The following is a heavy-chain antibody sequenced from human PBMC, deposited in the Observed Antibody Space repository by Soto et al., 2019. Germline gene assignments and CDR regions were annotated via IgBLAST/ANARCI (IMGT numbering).Heavy chain of an antibody. Sequence: VQLQESGPGLVKPSETLSLTCTVSGGSVNSYYWSWIRQPPGKGLEWIGYMYYRGTTKYNPSLQSRVTISVDTSKNQFSLKWSSVTAADTAVYYCATTGGYSFGDMGVDPWGQGTLVTVSS. D-gene: IGHD5-18*01. CDR2: MYYRGTT. J-gene: IGHJ5*02. CDR1: GGSVNSYY. CDR3: ATTGGYSFGDMGVDP. V-gene: IGHV4-59*02.